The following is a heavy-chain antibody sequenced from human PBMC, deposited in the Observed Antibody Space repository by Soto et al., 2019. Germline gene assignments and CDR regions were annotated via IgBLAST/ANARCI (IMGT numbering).Heavy chain of an antibody. V-gene: IGHV1-69*02. CDR3: ARTYYSSSWFEYYGIDV. CDR1: GGTFSSYT. Sequence: ASVKVSCKAPGGTFSSYTISWVRQAPGQGLEWMGRIIPILGIADYAQKFRGRVTITADKSTSTAYMELSSLRSEDTAVYYCARTYYSSSWFEYYGIDVWGQGTTVTVSS. CDR2: IIPILGIA. J-gene: IGHJ6*02. D-gene: IGHD6-13*01.